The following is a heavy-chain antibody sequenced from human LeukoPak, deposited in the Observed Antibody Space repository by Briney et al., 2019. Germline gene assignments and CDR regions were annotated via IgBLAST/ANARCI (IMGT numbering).Heavy chain of an antibody. V-gene: IGHV3-21*01. D-gene: IGHD5-12*01. CDR2: ISSSSSYI. CDR3: ARDRGYSGYDSFDP. Sequence: SGGSLRLSCAASGFTFSSYAMSWVRQAPGKGLEWVSSISSSSSYIYYADSVKGRFTISRDNAKNSLYLQMNSLRAEDTAVYYCARDRGYSGYDSFDPWGQGTLVTVSP. CDR1: GFTFSSYA. J-gene: IGHJ5*02.